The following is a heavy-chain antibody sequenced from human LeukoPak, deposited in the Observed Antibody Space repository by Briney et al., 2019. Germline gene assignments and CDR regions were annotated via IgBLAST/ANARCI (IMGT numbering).Heavy chain of an antibody. D-gene: IGHD3-9*01. CDR1: GGSISSCY. Sequence: SETLSLTCTVSGGSISSCYWSWIRQPAGKGLEWIGRIYTSGGTNYNPSLKSRVTMSVDTSKNQFSLKLSSVTAADTAVYYCAITILTGYYNGYYYYGMDVWGQGTTVTVSS. V-gene: IGHV4-4*07. CDR3: AITILTGYYNGYYYYGMDV. CDR2: IYTSGGT. J-gene: IGHJ6*02.